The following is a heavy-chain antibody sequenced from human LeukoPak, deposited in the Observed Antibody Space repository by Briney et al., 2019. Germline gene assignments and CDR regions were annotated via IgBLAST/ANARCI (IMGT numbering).Heavy chain of an antibody. CDR1: GGSFSGYY. Sequence: SETLSLTCAVYGGSFSGYYWSWIRQPPGKGLEWIGEINHSGSTNYNPSLKSRVTISVDTSKNQFSLKLSSVTAADTAVYYCARVVWRYFDYWGQGTLVIVSS. V-gene: IGHV4-34*01. J-gene: IGHJ4*02. CDR2: INHSGST. CDR3: ARVVWRYFDY. D-gene: IGHD2-21*01.